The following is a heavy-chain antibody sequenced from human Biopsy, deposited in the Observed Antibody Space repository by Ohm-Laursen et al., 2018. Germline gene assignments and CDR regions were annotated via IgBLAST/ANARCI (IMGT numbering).Heavy chain of an antibody. D-gene: IGHD1-1*01. Sequence: SDTLSLTCTVSGGSNTDDYWSWIRQSPGKGLEWIGFISKGGDTTYNPSLRGRVAISVDTSKNQFPLKLSSVTAADTAIFFCARLYRLDDYWNDDPPDAFDVWGQGIRVTVSS. V-gene: IGHV4-59*07. J-gene: IGHJ3*01. CDR1: GGSNTDDY. CDR2: ISKGGDT. CDR3: ARLYRLDDYWNDDPPDAFDV.